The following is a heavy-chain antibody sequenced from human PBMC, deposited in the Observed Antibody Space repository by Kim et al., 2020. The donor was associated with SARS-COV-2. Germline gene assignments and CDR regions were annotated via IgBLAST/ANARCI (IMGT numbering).Heavy chain of an antibody. J-gene: IGHJ1*01. D-gene: IGHD2-21*02. CDR1: GFTFSSYA. Sequence: GGSLRLSCAASGFTFSSYAMHWVRQAPGKGLEWVAVISYDGSNKYYADSVKGRFTISRDNSKNTLYLQMNSLRAEDTAVYYCASPGCGGDCYSDLQHWGQGTLVTVSS. V-gene: IGHV3-30*04. CDR2: ISYDGSNK. CDR3: ASPGCGGDCYSDLQH.